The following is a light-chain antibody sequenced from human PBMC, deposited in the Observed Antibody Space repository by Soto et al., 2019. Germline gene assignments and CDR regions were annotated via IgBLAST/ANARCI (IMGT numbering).Light chain of an antibody. CDR3: QQHTYGPLT. CDR2: DSS. CDR1: QSGSSY. J-gene: IGKJ4*01. Sequence: ETVLPQSPAPLSLSPGAGATLSCRASQSGSSYLAWYQHKPGQAPSLLIDDSSNRATGIPARFSGSGSGTDFTLTTSSLEPEDSEVCYGQQHTYGPLTFGRGTNVESK. V-gene: IGKV3-11*01.